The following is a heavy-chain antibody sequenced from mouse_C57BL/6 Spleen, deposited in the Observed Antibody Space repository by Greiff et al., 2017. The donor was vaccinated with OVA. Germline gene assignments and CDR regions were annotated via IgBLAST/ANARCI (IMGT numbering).Heavy chain of an antibody. CDR3: ARGYYGSSYVGAMDD. Sequence: VQLQQPGAELVKPGASVKLSCKASGYTFTSYWMHWVKQRPGQGLEWIGMIHPNSGSTNYNEKFKSKATLTVDKSSSTAYMQLSSLTSEDSAVYYCARGYYGSSYVGAMDDWGQGTSVTVSS. V-gene: IGHV1-64*01. D-gene: IGHD1-1*01. CDR1: GYTFTSYW. CDR2: IHPNSGST. J-gene: IGHJ4*01.